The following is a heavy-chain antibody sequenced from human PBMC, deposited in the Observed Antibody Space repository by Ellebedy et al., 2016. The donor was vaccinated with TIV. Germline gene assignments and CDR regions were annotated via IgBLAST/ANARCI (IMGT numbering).Heavy chain of an antibody. J-gene: IGHJ4*02. V-gene: IGHV3-7*03. CDR2: IKQDGSEK. D-gene: IGHD2-8*01. CDR1: GFTFSNYW. CDR3: AISRGVSY. Sequence: PGGSLRLSCAASGFTFSNYWMTWVRQAPGKGPECVANIKQDGSEKYYVDSVKGRFTISRDNAKNSLYLQMNSLRAEDTAVYFCAISRGVSYWGQGTLVTVSS.